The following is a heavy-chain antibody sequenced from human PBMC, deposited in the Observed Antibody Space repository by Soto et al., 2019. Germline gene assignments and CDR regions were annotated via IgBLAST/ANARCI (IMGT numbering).Heavy chain of an antibody. Sequence: EVQLVESGGGLIQPGGSLGLIVAASGLSVTANYMTWVRQAPGKGLEWLSIIYRGGGTYYADSLKGRAIISRDGSRNMVFLQMNSLTAEDAGVYYCARRDDSETFDIWGRGTAVNVSS. CDR3: ARRDDSETFDI. CDR2: IYRGGGT. J-gene: IGHJ3*02. D-gene: IGHD5-18*01. V-gene: IGHV3-53*01. CDR1: GLSVTANY.